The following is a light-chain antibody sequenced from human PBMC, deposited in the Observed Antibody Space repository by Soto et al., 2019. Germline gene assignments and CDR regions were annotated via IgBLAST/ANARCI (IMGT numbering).Light chain of an antibody. V-gene: IGLV2-8*01. CDR1: SSDVGGYNY. Sequence: QSVLTQPPSASGSPGQSVTISCTGTSSDVGGYNYVSWYHQYPGRAPKLMIYEVTKRPSGVPDSFSGSKSGNTASLTVSGLQAEDEADYYCSSYAASNNFYFVFGGGTKLTVL. J-gene: IGLJ3*02. CDR3: SSYAASNNFYFV. CDR2: EVT.